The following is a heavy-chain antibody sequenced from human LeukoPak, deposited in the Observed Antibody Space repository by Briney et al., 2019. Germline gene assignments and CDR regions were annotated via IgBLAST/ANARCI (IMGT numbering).Heavy chain of an antibody. CDR3: AKMVREFYTISYYFDY. J-gene: IGHJ4*02. D-gene: IGHD2-8*01. Sequence: PGGSLRLSCAASGFTFSGYAMNWVRQAPGKGLEWVSGISGSGAGPYYADSVKGRFTISRDNSKNTLYLQMNSLRADDTAVYYCAKMVREFYTISYYFDYWGQGTLVTVSS. CDR2: ISGSGAGP. V-gene: IGHV3-23*01. CDR1: GFTFSGYA.